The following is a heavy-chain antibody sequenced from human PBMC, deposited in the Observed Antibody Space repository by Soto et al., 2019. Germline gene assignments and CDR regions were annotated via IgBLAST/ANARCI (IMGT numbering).Heavy chain of an antibody. J-gene: IGHJ4*02. CDR2: INHSGST. D-gene: IGHD3-22*01. Sequence: QVQLQQWGAGLLKPSETLSLTCAVYGGSFSGYYWSWIRQPPGKGLEWIGEINHSGSTNYNPSLKSRVTISVDTSKNQFSLKLSSVTAADTAVYYCARGVVVATLFDYWGQGTLVTVSS. CDR3: ARGVVVATLFDY. CDR1: GGSFSGYY. V-gene: IGHV4-34*01.